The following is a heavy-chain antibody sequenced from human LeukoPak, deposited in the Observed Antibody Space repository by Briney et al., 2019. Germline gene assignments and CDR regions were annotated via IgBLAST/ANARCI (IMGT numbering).Heavy chain of an antibody. J-gene: IGHJ4*02. CDR2: IRYDGSNK. CDR1: GFTFSSYA. Sequence: GGSLRLSCAASGFTFSSYAMHWVRQAPGKGLEWVAFIRYDGSNKYYTDSVKGRFTISRDNSKNTLYLQMNSLRAEDTAVYYCARGSDFSTYYYGSGSSLTGYWGQGTLVTVSS. D-gene: IGHD3-10*01. V-gene: IGHV3-30*02. CDR3: ARGSDFSTYYYGSGSSLTGY.